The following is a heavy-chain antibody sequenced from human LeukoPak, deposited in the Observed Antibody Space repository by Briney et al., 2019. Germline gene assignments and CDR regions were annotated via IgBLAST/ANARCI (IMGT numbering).Heavy chain of an antibody. Sequence: GASVKVSCKSSGDTFTIYGSSWVRQAPARGVEWRGWISIYNGNTNYAQKLQGRVTMTTDTSTSRAYIELRSRRSDDTGVYFCERASRGYSLDYWGKGNLVPVS. J-gene: IGHJ4*02. CDR1: GDTFTIYG. V-gene: IGHV1-18*04. CDR2: ISIYNGNT. CDR3: ERASRGYSLDY. D-gene: IGHD3-22*01.